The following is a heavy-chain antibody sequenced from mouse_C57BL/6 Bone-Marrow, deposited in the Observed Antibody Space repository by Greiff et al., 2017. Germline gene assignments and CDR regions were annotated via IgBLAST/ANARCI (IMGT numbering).Heavy chain of an antibody. CDR1: GFTFSSYA. J-gene: IGHJ3*01. CDR3: TRDRHYGSSWFAY. V-gene: IGHV5-9-1*02. D-gene: IGHD1-1*01. Sequence: EVKLMESGEGLVKPGGSLKLSCAASGFTFSSYAMSWVRQTPEKRLEWVAYISSGGDYIYYADTVKGRFTISRDNARITLYLQMSSLKSEDTAMYYCTRDRHYGSSWFAYWGQGTLVTVSA. CDR2: ISSGGDYI.